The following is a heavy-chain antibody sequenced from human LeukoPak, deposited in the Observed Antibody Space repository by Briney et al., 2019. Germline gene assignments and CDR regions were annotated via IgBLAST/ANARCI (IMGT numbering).Heavy chain of an antibody. J-gene: IGHJ4*02. D-gene: IGHD1-1*01. CDR1: GVSINRFY. CDR2: IYSGVPT. V-gene: IGHV4-4*09. CDR3: VQTTGWPGFDY. Sequence: SETLSLTCTTSGVSINRFYLSWVRQPPGKGLEWVGNIYSGVPTYFNPSLKSRVTISVDTSKNQFSLNLTSVTAADTAMYYCVQTTGWPGFDYWGQGILVTVSS.